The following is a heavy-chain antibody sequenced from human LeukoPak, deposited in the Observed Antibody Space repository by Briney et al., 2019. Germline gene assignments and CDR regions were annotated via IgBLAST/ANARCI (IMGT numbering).Heavy chain of an antibody. Sequence: SETLSLTCTVSGGSISSSSYYWGWIRQPPGKGLEWIGSIYYSGSTYYNPSLKSRVTISVDTSKNQFSLKLSSVTAADTAVYYCARADWNVRFFDYWGQGTLVSVSS. J-gene: IGHJ4*02. CDR2: IYYSGST. CDR3: ARADWNVRFFDY. D-gene: IGHD1-1*01. V-gene: IGHV4-39*07. CDR1: GGSISSSSYY.